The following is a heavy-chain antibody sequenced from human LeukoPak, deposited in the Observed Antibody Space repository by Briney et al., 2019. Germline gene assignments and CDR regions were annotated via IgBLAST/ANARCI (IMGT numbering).Heavy chain of an antibody. J-gene: IGHJ6*03. CDR2: IYYSGST. CDR1: GGSISSSSYY. V-gene: IGHV4-39*01. CDR3: ARHPYYYYMDV. Sequence: PSEALSLTCTVSGGSISSSSYYWGRIRQPPGKGLEWIGSIYYSGSTYYNPSLKSRVTISEDTSNNQFSLKLSSVTAADTAVYYCARHPYYYYMDVWGKGTTVTVSS.